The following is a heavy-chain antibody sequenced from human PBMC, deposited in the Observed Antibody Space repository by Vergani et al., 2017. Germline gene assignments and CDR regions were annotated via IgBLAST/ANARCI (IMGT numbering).Heavy chain of an antibody. CDR2: ISGSGGST. D-gene: IGHD2-15*01. J-gene: IGHJ4*02. V-gene: IGHV3-23*01. Sequence: EVQLLESGGGLVQPGGSLRLSCAASGFTFSSYAMSWVRQAPGKGLEWVSAISGSGGSTYYADSVKGRFTLSRDKSKNTLYLQMNSLRAEDTAVYYCAKDVVVVAATPLYFDYWGQGTLVTVSS. CDR1: GFTFSSYA. CDR3: AKDVVVVAATPLYFDY.